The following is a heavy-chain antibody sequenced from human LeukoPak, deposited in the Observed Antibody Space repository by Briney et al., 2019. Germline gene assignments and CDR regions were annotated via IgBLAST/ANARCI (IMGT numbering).Heavy chain of an antibody. CDR2: ISSSSSYI. CDR1: GFTFSSYS. Sequence: PGGSLRLSCAASGFTFSSYSMNWVRQAPGKGLEWVSSISSSSSYIYYVDSVKGRFTISRDNAKNSLYLQMNSLRAEDTAVYYCARGPSYYFDYWGQGTLVTVSS. J-gene: IGHJ4*02. CDR3: ARGPSYYFDY. V-gene: IGHV3-21*01. D-gene: IGHD6-6*01.